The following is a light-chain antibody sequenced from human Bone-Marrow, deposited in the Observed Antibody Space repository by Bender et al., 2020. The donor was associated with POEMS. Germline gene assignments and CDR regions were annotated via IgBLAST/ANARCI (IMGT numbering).Light chain of an antibody. J-gene: IGLJ1*01. CDR1: SSDVGSSNY. Sequence: HSALSQPASVSGSPGQSITISCTGTSSDVGSSNYVSWYQQYPGKAPKLMIYDVNIRPSGISNRFSGSKSGNTASLTVSGLQAEDEADYYCSSYTTSSTHYVFGSGTKVTVL. V-gene: IGLV2-14*03. CDR3: SSYTTSSTHYV. CDR2: DVN.